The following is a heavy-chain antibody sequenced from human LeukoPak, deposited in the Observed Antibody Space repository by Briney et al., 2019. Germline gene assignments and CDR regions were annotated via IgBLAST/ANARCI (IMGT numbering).Heavy chain of an antibody. J-gene: IGHJ1*01. D-gene: IGHD3-22*01. CDR1: GFTFNSYA. V-gene: IGHV3-23*01. CDR3: AKGITMIVVVTEYFQH. CDR2: ISGSGGST. Sequence: PGGSLRPSCAGSGFTFNSYAMSSVRQTPGKGLEWVSGISGSGGSTYYADSVTGRFTISRDNSKNTLYLQMDSLRAEDTAVYYCAKGITMIVVVTEYFQHWGQGTLVTVSS.